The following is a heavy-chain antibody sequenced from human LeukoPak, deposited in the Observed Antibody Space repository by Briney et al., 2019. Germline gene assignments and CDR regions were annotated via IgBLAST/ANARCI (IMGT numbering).Heavy chain of an antibody. J-gene: IGHJ3*02. V-gene: IGHV1-46*01. D-gene: IGHD2-21*02. CDR2: INPSGGST. CDR1: GYIFTSYY. CDR3: ARDCSGGDCYLDVFDI. Sequence: ASVRVSCKASGYIFTSYYMHWVRQAPGQGLEWMGVINPSGGSTTYAQKFQGRVTMTRDTSTTTVYMEVSSLRSEDTAVYFCARDCSGGDCYLDVFDIWGQGTMVTVSS.